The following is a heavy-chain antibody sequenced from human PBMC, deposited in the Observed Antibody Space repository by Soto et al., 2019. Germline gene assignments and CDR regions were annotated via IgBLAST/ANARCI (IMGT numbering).Heavy chain of an antibody. CDR1: GVTFSSYA. CDR2: ISYDGSNT. D-gene: IGHD1-26*01. Sequence: QVQVVQSGGGVVQPGRSLKLSCAASGVTFSSYAMHWVRQAPGKGLEWLAVISYDGSNTYYADSVRGRFTISRDNSRKTLFLQMNSLRAEDTAVYYCAEWDQRGFWGQGTLVTVSS. V-gene: IGHV3-30-3*01. J-gene: IGHJ4*02. CDR3: AEWDQRGF.